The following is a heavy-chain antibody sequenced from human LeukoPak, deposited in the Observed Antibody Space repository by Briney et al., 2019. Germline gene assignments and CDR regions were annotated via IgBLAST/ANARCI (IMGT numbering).Heavy chain of an antibody. Sequence: PSETLSLTCTVSDGSISNYYWSWIRQPPGRGLEWIGYIYYSGSTSYNPPLKSRLTISVDTSKNQFSLRLTSVTAADTAVYFCAGAYSSGRSYFDYWGQGTLVTVSS. CDR1: DGSISNYY. V-gene: IGHV4-59*01. CDR2: IYYSGST. D-gene: IGHD6-19*01. J-gene: IGHJ4*02. CDR3: AGAYSSGRSYFDY.